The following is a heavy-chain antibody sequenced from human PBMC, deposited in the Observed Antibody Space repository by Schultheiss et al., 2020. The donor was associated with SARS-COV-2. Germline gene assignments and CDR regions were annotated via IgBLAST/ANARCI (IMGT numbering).Heavy chain of an antibody. CDR1: GGSFSGYY. V-gene: IGHV3-11*01. CDR2: ISSSGSTI. CDR3: ARDPDSDGTDY. Sequence: LSLTCAVYGGSFSGYYWSWIRQAPGKGLEWVSYISSSGSTIYYADSVKGRFTISRDNAKNSLYLQMNSLRAEDTAVYYCARDPDSDGTDYWGQGTLVTVSS. D-gene: IGHD1-26*01. J-gene: IGHJ4*02.